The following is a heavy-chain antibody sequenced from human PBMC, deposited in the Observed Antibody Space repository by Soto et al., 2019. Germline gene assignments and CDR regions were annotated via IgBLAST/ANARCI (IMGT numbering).Heavy chain of an antibody. V-gene: IGHV3-30*18. CDR1: GFKFTSSA. Sequence: QVQLVESGGGVVQPGRSLTLSCGASGFKFTSSAMHWVRQAPGKGLEWVAFISWDGSVKYYGDSVKGRFTISRDDSKNTVYLQIDSLRAEDTALYYCAKDRDTKWSFDRWGQGTLVTVSS. CDR2: ISWDGSVK. CDR3: AKDRDTKWSFDR. D-gene: IGHD2-15*01. J-gene: IGHJ4*02.